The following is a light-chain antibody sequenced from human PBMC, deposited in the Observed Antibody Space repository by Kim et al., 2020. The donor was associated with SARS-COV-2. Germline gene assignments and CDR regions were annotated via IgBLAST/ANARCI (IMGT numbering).Light chain of an antibody. CDR2: QAS. V-gene: IGKV1-5*03. CDR3: QQYDSYSRLT. J-gene: IGKJ4*01. CDR1: QTIRNW. Sequence: DIQMTQSPSTLSASVGDSVTITCRASQTIRNWLAWYQQKPGKAPKLLIYQASNLESGVPSRFSGSGSGTEFTLTISSLQPDDFATYYCQQYDSYSRLTFGGGTKVDIK.